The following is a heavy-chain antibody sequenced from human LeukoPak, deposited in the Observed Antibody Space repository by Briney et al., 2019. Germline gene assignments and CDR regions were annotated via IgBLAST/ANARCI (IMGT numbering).Heavy chain of an antibody. CDR1: GFTVSSNY. J-gene: IGHJ6*02. D-gene: IGHD3-10*01. Sequence: PGGSLRLSCAASGFTVSSNYMSWVRQAPGKGLEWVSVIYSGGSTHYADSVKGRFTISRDNSKNTLYLQMNSLRAEDTAVYYCAKDLSYYYYGSGSSTYGMDVWGQGTTVTVSS. CDR2: IYSGGST. V-gene: IGHV3-53*01. CDR3: AKDLSYYYYGSGSSTYGMDV.